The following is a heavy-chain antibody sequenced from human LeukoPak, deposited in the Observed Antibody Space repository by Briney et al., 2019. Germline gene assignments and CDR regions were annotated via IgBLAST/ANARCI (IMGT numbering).Heavy chain of an antibody. V-gene: IGHV1-18*01. Sequence: GASVKVSCKASGYTFTNYGITWVRQAPGQGLEWMGWISPYNGNTNYAQRLQGRVTMTTDTSTSTAYMELRSLRSDDTAVYYCARVYWVPAYGDYVLNWFDPWGQGTLVTVSS. J-gene: IGHJ5*02. CDR3: ARVYWVPAYGDYVLNWFDP. CDR1: GYTFTNYG. D-gene: IGHD4-17*01. CDR2: ISPYNGNT.